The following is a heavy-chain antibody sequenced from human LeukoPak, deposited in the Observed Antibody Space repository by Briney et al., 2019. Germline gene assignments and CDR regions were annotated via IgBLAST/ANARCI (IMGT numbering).Heavy chain of an antibody. CDR1: GYIFTSYG. CDR3: ARQPYYYDSSGYYPNWFDP. Sequence: ASVKVSCKASGYIFTSYGISWVRQAPGQGLEWMGGIIPIFGTANYAQKFQGRVTITADESTSTAYMELSSLRSEDTAVYYCARQPYYYDSSGYYPNWFDPWGQGTLVTVSS. J-gene: IGHJ5*02. V-gene: IGHV1-69*13. CDR2: IIPIFGTA. D-gene: IGHD3-22*01.